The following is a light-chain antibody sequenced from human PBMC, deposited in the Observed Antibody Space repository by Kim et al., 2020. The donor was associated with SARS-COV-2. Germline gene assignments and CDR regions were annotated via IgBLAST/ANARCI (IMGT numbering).Light chain of an antibody. CDR3: QAWDSSNYV. J-gene: IGLJ1*01. Sequence: SYELTQPPSVSVSPGQTASITCSGDKLGDKYACWYQQKAGQSPVLVIYQDNKRPSGIPERFSGSNSGNTATLTISGTQAMDEADYYCQAWDSSNYVFGTG. CDR1: KLGDKY. CDR2: QDN. V-gene: IGLV3-1*01.